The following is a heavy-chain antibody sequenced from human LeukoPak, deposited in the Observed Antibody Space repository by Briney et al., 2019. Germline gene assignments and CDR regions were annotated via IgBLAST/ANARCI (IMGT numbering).Heavy chain of an antibody. CDR2: ISAYNGNT. D-gene: IGHD3-9*01. CDR3: ASSYYDILTGSNWYFDL. J-gene: IGHJ2*01. Sequence: GASVKVSCKASGYTFTSYGISWVRQAPGQGLEWMGWISAYNGNTNYAQKFQGRVTMTTDTSTSTAYMELRSLTSDDTAFYYCASSYYDILTGSNWYFDLWGRGTLVSVSS. V-gene: IGHV1-18*01. CDR1: GYTFTSYG.